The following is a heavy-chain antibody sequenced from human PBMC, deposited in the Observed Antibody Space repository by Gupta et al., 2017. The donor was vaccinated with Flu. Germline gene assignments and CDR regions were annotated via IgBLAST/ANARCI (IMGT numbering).Heavy chain of an antibody. CDR3: ARDEIGGGSFYDFWSGYDTKNYYYYYGMDV. Sequence: QVQLVQSGAEVKKPGASVKVSCKASGYTFASYGISWVRQAPGQGLEWMGWISAYNGNTNYAQKLQGRVTMTTDTSTSTAYMELRSLRSDDTAVYYCARDEIGGGSFYDFWSGYDTKNYYYYYGMDVWGQGTTVTVSS. J-gene: IGHJ6*02. D-gene: IGHD3-3*01. V-gene: IGHV1-18*01. CDR1: GYTFASYG. CDR2: ISAYNGNT.